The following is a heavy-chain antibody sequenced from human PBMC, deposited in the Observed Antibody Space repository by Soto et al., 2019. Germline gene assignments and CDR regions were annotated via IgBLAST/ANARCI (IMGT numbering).Heavy chain of an antibody. J-gene: IGHJ4*02. Sequence: SETLSLTCAVSGGSISSGGYSWSWIRRPPGKGLEWIGYMYHSGSTDYNPSLKSRVTISVDRSKNQFSLKLSSVTAADTALYYCAKDRPRRTSGYFFDYWGQGTPVTVSS. CDR3: AKDRPRRTSGYFFDY. V-gene: IGHV4-30-2*01. CDR2: MYHSGST. CDR1: GGSISSGGYS. D-gene: IGHD1-1*01.